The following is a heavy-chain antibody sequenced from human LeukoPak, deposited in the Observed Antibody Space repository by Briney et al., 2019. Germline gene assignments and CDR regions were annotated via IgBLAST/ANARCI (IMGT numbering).Heavy chain of an antibody. D-gene: IGHD2-15*01. Sequence: GGSLRLSCAASGFTFSSHAMTWVRQAPGKGLEWVSAISGSGVYTYYADSVKGRFTISRDNSKNTLYLQINSLRADDTAVYYGSIAQGLCSGGSCYPRAYSFDYWGQGILVTVSS. CDR1: GFTFSSHA. CDR3: SIAQGLCSGGSCYPRAYSFDY. V-gene: IGHV3-23*01. J-gene: IGHJ4*02. CDR2: ISGSGVYT.